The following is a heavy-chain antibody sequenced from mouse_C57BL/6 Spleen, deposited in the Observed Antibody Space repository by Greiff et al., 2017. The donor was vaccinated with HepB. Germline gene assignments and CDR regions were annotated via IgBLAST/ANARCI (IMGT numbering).Heavy chain of an antibody. Sequence: QVQLQQSGPELVKPGASVKISCKASGYAFSSSWMNWVKQRPGKGLEWIGRIYPGDGDTNYNGKFKGKATLTADKSSSTAYMQLSSLTSEDSAVYFCARGVYDYDGFDYWGQGTTLTVSS. CDR2: IYPGDGDT. J-gene: IGHJ2*01. CDR1: GYAFSSSW. V-gene: IGHV1-82*01. D-gene: IGHD2-4*01. CDR3: ARGVYDYDGFDY.